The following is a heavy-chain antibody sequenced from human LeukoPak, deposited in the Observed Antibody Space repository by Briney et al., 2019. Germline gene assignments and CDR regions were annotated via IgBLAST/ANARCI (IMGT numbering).Heavy chain of an antibody. D-gene: IGHD5-24*01. Sequence: GGSLRLSCAASGFTFSSYTMNWVRQAPGKGLEWVAVISHDERNKYYTDSVKGRFTISRDNSKDTLFLQMNSLRKEDTAVYYCARPSPPGDGYNPCDFWGQGTLVTVSS. CDR2: ISHDERNK. CDR3: ARPSPPGDGYNPCDF. V-gene: IGHV3-30*03. CDR1: GFTFSSYT. J-gene: IGHJ4*02.